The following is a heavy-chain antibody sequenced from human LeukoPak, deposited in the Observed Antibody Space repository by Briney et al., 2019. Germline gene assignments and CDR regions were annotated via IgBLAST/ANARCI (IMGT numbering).Heavy chain of an antibody. Sequence: MSSETLSLTCAVYGGSFSGYYWSWIRQPPGKGLEWIGEINHSGSTNYNPSLKSRVTISVDTSKNQFSLKLSSVTAAGTAVYYCATQRWGNFPHYYMDVWGKGTTVTVSS. V-gene: IGHV4-34*01. D-gene: IGHD5-24*01. CDR2: INHSGST. J-gene: IGHJ6*03. CDR3: ATQRWGNFPHYYMDV. CDR1: GGSFSGYY.